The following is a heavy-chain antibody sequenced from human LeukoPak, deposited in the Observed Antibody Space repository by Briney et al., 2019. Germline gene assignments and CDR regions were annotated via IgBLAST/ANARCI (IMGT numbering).Heavy chain of an antibody. CDR1: GFTFSSYE. D-gene: IGHD3-10*01. CDR3: ARDPDHYISSPSHFDY. CDR2: ISSSGSTI. V-gene: IGHV3-48*03. J-gene: IGHJ4*02. Sequence: GGSLRLSCAASGFTFSSYEMNWVRQAPGKGLEWVSYISSSGSTIYYADSVKGRFTISRDNAKNSLYLQMNSLRAEDTAVYYCARDPDHYISSPSHFDYSGQGTLVTVSS.